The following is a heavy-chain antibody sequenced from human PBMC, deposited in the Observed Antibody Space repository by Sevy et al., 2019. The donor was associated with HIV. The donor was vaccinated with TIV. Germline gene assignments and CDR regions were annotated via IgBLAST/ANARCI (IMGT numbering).Heavy chain of an antibody. CDR1: GFTFSSYA. J-gene: IGHJ4*02. CDR3: AKYHLWGSYRHFDY. CDR2: ISGSGGST. V-gene: IGHV3-23*01. D-gene: IGHD3-16*02. Sequence: GGSLRLSCAASGFTFSSYAMSWVRQAPGKGLEWVSAISGSGGSTYYADSVKVRFTISRDNSKNTLYLQMNSLRAEDTAVYYCAKYHLWGSYRHFDYWGQGTLVTVSS.